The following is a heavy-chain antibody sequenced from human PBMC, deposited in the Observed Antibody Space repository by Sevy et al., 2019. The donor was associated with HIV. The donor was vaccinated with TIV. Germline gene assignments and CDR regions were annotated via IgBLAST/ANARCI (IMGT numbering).Heavy chain of an antibody. V-gene: IGHV4-34*01. J-gene: IGHJ5*02. CDR3: ARGSRVLLWFRTFDP. CDR1: GGSFSGYY. CDR2: INHSGST. D-gene: IGHD3-10*01. Sequence: SETLSLTCAVYGGSFSGYYWSWIRQPPGKGLEWIGEINHSGSTNYNPSLKSRVTISVDTSKNQFSLKLSSVTAADTAVYYCARGSRVLLWFRTFDPWGQGTLVTVSS.